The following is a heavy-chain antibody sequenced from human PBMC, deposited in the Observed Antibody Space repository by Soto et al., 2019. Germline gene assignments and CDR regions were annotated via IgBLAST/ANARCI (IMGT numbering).Heavy chain of an antibody. V-gene: IGHV3-11*01. J-gene: IGHJ3*01. Sequence: GGSLRLFCATSGVTFRDTYFNLIPQAPGKGLVWNSCISHGGKTKYYADSVKGRFTISRDDAKNTLYLQMNSLRAEDTAMYYCTRRDSGAFDVWGHGTMVTVSS. CDR2: ISHGGKTK. CDR3: TRRDSGAFDV. CDR1: GVTFRDTY.